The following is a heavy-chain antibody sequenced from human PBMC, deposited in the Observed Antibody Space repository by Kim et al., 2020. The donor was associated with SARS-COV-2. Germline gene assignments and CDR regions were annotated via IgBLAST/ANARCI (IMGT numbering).Heavy chain of an antibody. D-gene: IGHD1-26*01. CDR1: GYTFTGYY. CDR2: INPNTGGA. V-gene: IGHV1-2*02. CDR3: ARVGSGSSPFDS. Sequence: ASVKVSCKASGYTFTGYYMHWVRQAPGQGLEWMGWINPNTGGANYAQKFQGRVSMTRDTSIRTAYMELSSLRSDDTAVYFCARVGSGSSPFDSWGQGTLVTASS. J-gene: IGHJ4*02.